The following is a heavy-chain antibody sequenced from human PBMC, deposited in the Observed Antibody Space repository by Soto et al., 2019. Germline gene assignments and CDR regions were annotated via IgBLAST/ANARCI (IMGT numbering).Heavy chain of an antibody. V-gene: IGHV4-59*01. Sequence: QVQLQESGPGLVKPSETLSLTCTVSGGSISSYYWTWIRQTPGKGLEWMGYISDSGSTNYNPSLKRRVTNSVATSNNQFSLKLRSVTAEDTAVYYCAREGYSRGWNDFWGQGIVLTVSS. CDR2: ISDSGST. D-gene: IGHD6-19*01. CDR1: GGSISSYY. CDR3: AREGYSRGWNDF. J-gene: IGHJ4*02.